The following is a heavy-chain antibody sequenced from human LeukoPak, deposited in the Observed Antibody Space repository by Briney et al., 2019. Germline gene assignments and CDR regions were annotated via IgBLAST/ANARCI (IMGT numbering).Heavy chain of an antibody. V-gene: IGHV3-21*01. CDR1: GFTFSSYN. J-gene: IGHJ4*02. D-gene: IGHD6-19*01. Sequence: GGSLRLSCAASGFTFSSYNMNWVRQAPGKGLEWVSSITSSSTYIYYADSVRGRFTISRDNAKNSLYLKMNSLRAEDTAVYYCARDQVAVATDYWGQGTLVTVSS. CDR3: ARDQVAVATDY. CDR2: ITSSSTYI.